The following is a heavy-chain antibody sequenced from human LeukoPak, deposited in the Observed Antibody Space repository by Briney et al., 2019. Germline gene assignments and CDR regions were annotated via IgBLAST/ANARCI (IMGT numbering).Heavy chain of an antibody. J-gene: IGHJ4*02. CDR1: GYTFTGYY. CDR2: INPNSGGT. Sequence: ASVKVSCKASGYTFTGYYMHWVRQAPVQGLEWMGWINPNSGGTNYAQKFQGRVTMTRDTSISTAYMELSRLRSDDTAVYYCARVAIFGVVINRFTYWGQGTLVTVSS. CDR3: ARVAIFGVVINRFTY. D-gene: IGHD3-3*01. V-gene: IGHV1-2*02.